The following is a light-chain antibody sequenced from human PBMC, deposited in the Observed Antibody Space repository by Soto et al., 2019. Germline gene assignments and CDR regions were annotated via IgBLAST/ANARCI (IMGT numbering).Light chain of an antibody. V-gene: IGLV2-23*01. CDR2: EGH. CDR3: CLYVGATTYV. Sequence: QSVLAQPASVSGSPGQSITISCTGASGYVGTYSLVSCYQQHPGKAPKVVIYEGHKRPSGVPDRFSGSPSVNTASLTISGLQTDAEADYYCCLYVGATTYVFGPGPKVTVL. J-gene: IGLJ1*01. CDR1: SGYVGTYSL.